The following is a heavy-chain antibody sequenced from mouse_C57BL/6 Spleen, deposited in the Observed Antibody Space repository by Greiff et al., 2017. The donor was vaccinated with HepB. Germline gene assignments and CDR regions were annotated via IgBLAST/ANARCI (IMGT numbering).Heavy chain of an antibody. CDR2: ISGGGGNT. D-gene: IGHD3-1*01. Sequence: EVKLVESGGGLVKPGGSLKLSCAASGFTFSSYTMSWVRQTPEKRLEWVATISGGGGNTYYPDSVKGRFTILRDNSKNTRYLQMSSLRSEDTALYYCARLQHTYFDYWGQGTTLPVSS. V-gene: IGHV5-9*01. CDR3: ARLQHTYFDY. J-gene: IGHJ2*01. CDR1: GFTFSSYT.